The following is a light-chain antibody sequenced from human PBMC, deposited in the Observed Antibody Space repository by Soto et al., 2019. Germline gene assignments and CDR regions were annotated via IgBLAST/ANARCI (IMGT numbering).Light chain of an antibody. CDR3: QQYDRSPWT. J-gene: IGKJ1*01. V-gene: IGKV3-20*01. CDR2: GAC. Sequence: EIVLTHSPGTLSLSPGERATLSCRASQSVSSSFLAWYQQKAGQAPRLLIYGACSRATGIPDRFSGSGSGTDFTLTSSRLEPEDFAVYYCQQYDRSPWTFGQGTKVEIK. CDR1: QSVSSSF.